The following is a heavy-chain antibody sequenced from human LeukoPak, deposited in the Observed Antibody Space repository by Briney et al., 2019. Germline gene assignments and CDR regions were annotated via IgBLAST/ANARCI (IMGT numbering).Heavy chain of an antibody. Sequence: PSETLSLTCAVYGGSFSGYYWSWIRQPPGKGLEWIGEINHSGSTNYNPSLKSRVTISVDTSKNQFSLKLSSVTAADTAVYYCARGRSLRCMDVWGKGTTVTVSS. J-gene: IGHJ6*04. CDR1: GGSFSGYY. CDR2: INHSGST. D-gene: IGHD5-24*01. V-gene: IGHV4-34*01. CDR3: ARGRSLRCMDV.